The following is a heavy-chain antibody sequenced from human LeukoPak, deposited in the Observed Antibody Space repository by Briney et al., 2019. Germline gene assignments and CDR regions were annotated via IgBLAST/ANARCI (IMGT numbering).Heavy chain of an antibody. J-gene: IGHJ4*02. Sequence: PSETLSLTCTVSGGSISSDYWSWIREPPGKGLEGIGDIYYSGTTNYNSSLKSRVTISVDTSKNQFSLRLSSVTAADTALYYCARRLTTRSYYFDYWGQGTLVTVSS. CDR2: IYYSGTT. CDR3: ARRLTTRSYYFDY. V-gene: IGHV4-59*01. D-gene: IGHD3-16*01. CDR1: GGSISSDY.